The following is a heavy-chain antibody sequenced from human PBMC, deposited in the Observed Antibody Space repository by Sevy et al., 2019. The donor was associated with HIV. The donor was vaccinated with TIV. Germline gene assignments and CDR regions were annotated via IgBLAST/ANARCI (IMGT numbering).Heavy chain of an antibody. CDR3: ANDMSSRTYYYYGMDV. Sequence: GGSLRLSCAASGFTFSSYGMHWVRQAPAKGLEWVAFLRYDGSNKYYADSVKGRFTISRDNSKNALYLQMNSLRAEDTAVYYCANDMSSRTYYYYGMDVWGQGTTVTVSS. J-gene: IGHJ6*02. D-gene: IGHD3-10*02. V-gene: IGHV3-30*02. CDR1: GFTFSSYG. CDR2: LRYDGSNK.